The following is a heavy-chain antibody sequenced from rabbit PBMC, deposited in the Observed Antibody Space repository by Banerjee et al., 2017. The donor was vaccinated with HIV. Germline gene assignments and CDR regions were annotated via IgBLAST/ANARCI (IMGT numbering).Heavy chain of an antibody. CDR1: GIDFSSYYR. CDR3: ARDWAGSSYYYHDL. Sequence: QQQLEESGGGLVKPGGTLTLTCKASGIDFSSYYRMCWVRQAPGRGLELIACIYTTSGSTWYASWVNGRFTISRSTSLNTVDLQMTSLTAADTATYFCARDWAGSSYYYHDLWGPGTLVTVS. D-gene: IGHD8-1*01. J-gene: IGHJ4*01. CDR2: IYTTSGST. V-gene: IGHV1S43*01.